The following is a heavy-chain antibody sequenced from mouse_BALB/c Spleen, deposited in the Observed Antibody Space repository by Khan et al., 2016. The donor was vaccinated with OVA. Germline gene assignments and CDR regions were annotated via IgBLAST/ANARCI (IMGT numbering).Heavy chain of an antibody. V-gene: IGHV1-20*02. J-gene: IGHJ2*01. CDR3: ARKNGSDFDY. Sequence: VQLKESGPELVKPGASVKISCKASGYSFTGYFMNWVMQSHGKSLEWIGRINPHIGETFYNQKFMDKATLTVDESSSTAHMELRSLASEDSAVYYCARKNGSDFDYWGQGTTPTVSS. CDR1: GYSFTGYF. D-gene: IGHD1-1*01. CDR2: INPHIGET.